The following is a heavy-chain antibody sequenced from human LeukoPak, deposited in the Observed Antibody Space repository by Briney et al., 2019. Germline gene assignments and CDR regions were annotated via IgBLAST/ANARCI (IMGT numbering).Heavy chain of an antibody. V-gene: IGHV4-59*01. CDR2: ISHIGST. J-gene: IGHJ3*01. CDR1: GGSISSYY. CDR3: AGDQLALNALNL. D-gene: IGHD1-1*01. Sequence: SETLSLTCTVSGGSISSYYWSWLRQPPGKALEWLGYISHIGSTNYSPSLKSRVTISVDTSKNQFSLRLSSVTAADTAVYFCAGDQLALNALNLWGQGTMVSVSS.